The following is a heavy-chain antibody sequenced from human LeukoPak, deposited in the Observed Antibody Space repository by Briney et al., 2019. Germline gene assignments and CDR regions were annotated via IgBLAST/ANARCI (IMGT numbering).Heavy chain of an antibody. J-gene: IGHJ5*02. CDR1: GYTYTTYY. CDR2: IDSKNGGT. CDR3: PCECYCSGGRCSVQRVAS. V-gene: IGHV1-2*02. Sequence: GASVTVSRKSSGYTYTTYYLHWVRQAPGPRLEWLGGIDSKNGGTKNPQKLPRRITITRATSIRIDYMALTSLTSNATAVYYCPCECYCSGGRCSVQRVASWVRGTPVTVS. D-gene: IGHD2-15*01.